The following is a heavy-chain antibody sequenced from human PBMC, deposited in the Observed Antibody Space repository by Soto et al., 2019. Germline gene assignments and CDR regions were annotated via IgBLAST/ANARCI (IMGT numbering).Heavy chain of an antibody. J-gene: IGHJ4*02. Sequence: EVQLVESGGGLVQPGGSLRLSCAPSGFSVSNNYMSWVRQAPGKGLEWVSVIYSGGSTFYADSVKGRFTISRDNSRNTLYLQMISLRAEDTAMYYCATPPRDSRLHYFEYWGRGTLVTVSS. CDR2: IYSGGST. CDR1: GFSVSNNY. CDR3: ATPPRDSRLHYFEY. D-gene: IGHD2-21*02. V-gene: IGHV3-66*04.